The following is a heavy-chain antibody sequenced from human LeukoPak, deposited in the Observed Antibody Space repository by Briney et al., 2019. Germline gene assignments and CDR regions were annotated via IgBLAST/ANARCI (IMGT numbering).Heavy chain of an antibody. CDR2: INHSGGT. CDR3: ARVVAAAGLFDY. J-gene: IGHJ4*02. D-gene: IGHD6-13*01. V-gene: IGHV4-34*01. Sequence: SETLSLTCAVYGGSFSGYYWSWIRQPPGKGLEWIGEINHSGGTNYNPSLKSRVTISVDTSKNQFSLKLSSVTAADTAVYYCARVVAAAGLFDYWGQGTLVTVSS. CDR1: GGSFSGYY.